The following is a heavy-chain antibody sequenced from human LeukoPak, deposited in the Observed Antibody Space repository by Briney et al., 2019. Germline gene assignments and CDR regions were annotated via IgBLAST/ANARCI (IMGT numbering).Heavy chain of an antibody. CDR1: GFSVSGNY. CDR3: ARDTLGGIADY. J-gene: IGHJ4*02. Sequence: GGSLRLSRAASGFSVSGNYMSWVRQAPGKGLEWVSAIYGVGGSTFYADSVKGRFTISRDNSRNTLYLHMDSLRAEDTAVYYCARDTLGGIADYWGQGTLVTFSS. V-gene: IGHV3-53*01. CDR2: IYGVGGST. D-gene: IGHD2-15*01.